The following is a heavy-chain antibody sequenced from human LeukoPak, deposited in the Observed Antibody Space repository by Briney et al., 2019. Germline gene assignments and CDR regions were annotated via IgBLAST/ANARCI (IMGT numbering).Heavy chain of an antibody. V-gene: IGHV3-21*01. D-gene: IGHD6-13*01. J-gene: IGHJ4*02. CDR2: ISSSSSYT. CDR3: ARDGSSWSLY. Sequence: PGGSLRLSCAASGFTFSSYSMNWVRQAPGKGLEWVSSISSSSSYTYYADSVKGRFTISRDNAKNSLYLQMNSLRAEDTAVYYCARDGSSWSLYWGQGTLVTVSS. CDR1: GFTFSSYS.